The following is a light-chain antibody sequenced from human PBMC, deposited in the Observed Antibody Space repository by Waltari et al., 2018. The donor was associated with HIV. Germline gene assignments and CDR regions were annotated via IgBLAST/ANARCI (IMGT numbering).Light chain of an antibody. CDR1: QSISSW. J-gene: IGKJ4*01. CDR3: QQYNNYFLT. V-gene: IGKV1-5*03. Sequence: DIQMTQSPSTLSASVGARVTITCRASQSISSWLAWYQQKPGKAPNLLIYKASSLESGVPSRFSGSGSGTEFTLTISSLQPDDFATYYCQQYNNYFLTFGGGTKVEIK. CDR2: KAS.